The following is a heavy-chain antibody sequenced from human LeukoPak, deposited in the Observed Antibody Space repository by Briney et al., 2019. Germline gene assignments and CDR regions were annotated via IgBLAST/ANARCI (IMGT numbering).Heavy chain of an antibody. V-gene: IGHV1-2*02. J-gene: IGHJ4*02. CDR1: GYTFTGYY. Sequence: ASGKVSCKASGYTFTGYYMHWVRQAPGQGLEWMGWINPNSGGTNYAQNFQGRVTMTRDTSISTAYMEVSRLRSDDTAVYYCAREDRSGYDYWGQGTLVTVSS. CDR2: INPNSGGT. D-gene: IGHD3-22*01. CDR3: AREDRSGYDY.